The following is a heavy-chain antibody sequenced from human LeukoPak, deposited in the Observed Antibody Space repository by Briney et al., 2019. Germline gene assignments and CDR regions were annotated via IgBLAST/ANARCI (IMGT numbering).Heavy chain of an antibody. V-gene: IGHV4-59*08. Sequence: PSETLSLTCTVSGGSISNYYWSWIRQPPGKRLEWIGYVSYCGSSSSNPSLESRVTISVDMSKNQFSLRLSSVTASDTAVYYCARLQGRGNNYLDYWGQGTLVT. D-gene: IGHD1-26*01. CDR1: GGSISNYY. CDR3: ARLQGRGNNYLDY. J-gene: IGHJ4*02. CDR2: VSYCGSS.